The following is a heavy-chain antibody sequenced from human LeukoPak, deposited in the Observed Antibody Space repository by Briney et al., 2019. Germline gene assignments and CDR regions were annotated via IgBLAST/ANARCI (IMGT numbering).Heavy chain of an antibody. Sequence: GGSLRLSCAASGFTFSSYDMHWVGQAPGKGLEWVAVISYDGSNKYYADSVKGRFTISRDNSKNTLYLQMNSLRAEDTAVYYCAKEGYDSSGYYYPWGQGTLVTVSS. D-gene: IGHD3-22*01. CDR3: AKEGYDSSGYYYP. J-gene: IGHJ5*02. CDR1: GFTFSSYD. V-gene: IGHV3-30*18. CDR2: ISYDGSNK.